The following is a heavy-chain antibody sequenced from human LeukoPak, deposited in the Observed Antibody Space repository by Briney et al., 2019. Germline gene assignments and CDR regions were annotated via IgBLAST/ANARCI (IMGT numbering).Heavy chain of an antibody. CDR3: ARGPNYYGSGSPSFDY. J-gene: IGHJ4*02. CDR1: GGSISSSSYY. CDR2: IYYSGST. D-gene: IGHD3-10*01. V-gene: IGHV4-39*07. Sequence: SETLSLTCTVSGGSISSSSYYWGWIRQPPGKGLEWIGSIYYSGSTYYNPSLKSRVTISVDTSKNQFSLKLSSVTAADTAVYYCARGPNYYGSGSPSFDYWGQGTLVTVSS.